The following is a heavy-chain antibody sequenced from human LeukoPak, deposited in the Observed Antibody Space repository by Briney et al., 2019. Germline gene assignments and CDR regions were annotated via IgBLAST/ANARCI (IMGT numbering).Heavy chain of an antibody. CDR1: GFTFSSYW. V-gene: IGHV3-74*01. J-gene: IGHJ3*02. Sequence: GGSLRLSCAASGFTFSSYWMHWVRQAPGKGLVWVSRINTDGSSTSYADSVKGRFTISRDNSKNTLYLQTNSLRAEDTAVYYCAKGPLRAFDIWGQGTMVTVSS. CDR3: AKGPLRAFDI. CDR2: INTDGSST.